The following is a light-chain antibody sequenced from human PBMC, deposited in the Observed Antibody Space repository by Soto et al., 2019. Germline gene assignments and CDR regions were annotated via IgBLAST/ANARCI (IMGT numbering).Light chain of an antibody. V-gene: IGKV3-15*01. CDR3: QQYNNWPPYT. Sequence: EILMTQSPATLSVSPGESATLSCRASQSIGSNLAWYQQQPGQAPRLLIYETSTRATGIPARFSGSGSGTGFTLTISSLQSEDSAVYYCQQYNNWPPYTFVQGTKLDSK. J-gene: IGKJ2*01. CDR1: QSIGSN. CDR2: ETS.